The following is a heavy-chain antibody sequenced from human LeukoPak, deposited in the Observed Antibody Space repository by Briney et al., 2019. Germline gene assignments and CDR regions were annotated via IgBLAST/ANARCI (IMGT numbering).Heavy chain of an antibody. CDR3: ADYGVSGVRNNFY. J-gene: IGHJ4*02. Sequence: GGSLRLSCAASGLAFSSYAMSWVRQAPGKGLEWVSTISVASNTFHADSVKGRFTISRDNSRYTVYPQMTSLRADDTAVYYCADYGVSGVRNNFYWGQGTLVTVSS. CDR2: ISVASNT. D-gene: IGHD3-3*01. CDR1: GLAFSSYA. V-gene: IGHV3-23*01.